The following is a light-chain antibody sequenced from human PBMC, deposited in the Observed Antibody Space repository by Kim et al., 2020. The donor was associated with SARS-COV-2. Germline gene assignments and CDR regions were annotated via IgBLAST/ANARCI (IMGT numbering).Light chain of an antibody. CDR3: MQGTQWPGS. CDR1: KSRVHSDGSND. Sequence: PASTSSRCSKSRVHSDGSNDLRWVQERPGEARRRLNDKAVKRECGVPGRFSGSGSGTEFTLKSSRVEAEDVGVYYCMQGTQWPGSLGGGTGVDI. J-gene: IGKJ4*01. V-gene: IGKV2-30*02. CDR2: KAV.